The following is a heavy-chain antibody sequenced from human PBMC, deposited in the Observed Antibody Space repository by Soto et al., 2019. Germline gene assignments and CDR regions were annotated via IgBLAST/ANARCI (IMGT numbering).Heavy chain of an antibody. D-gene: IGHD6-19*01. Sequence: QVQLQQWGAGLLKPSETLSLTCAVYGGSFSGYYWSWIRQPPGKGLEWIGEINHSGSTNYNPSLKNRVTITVDTSKNQFSLKLSSVTAADTAVYYCARGFIAVAGYYYYGMDVWGQGTTFTVSS. CDR3: ARGFIAVAGYYYYGMDV. J-gene: IGHJ6*02. CDR2: INHSGST. V-gene: IGHV4-34*01. CDR1: GGSFSGYY.